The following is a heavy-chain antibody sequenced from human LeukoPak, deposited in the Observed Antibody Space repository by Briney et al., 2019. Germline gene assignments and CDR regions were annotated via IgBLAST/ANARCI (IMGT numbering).Heavy chain of an antibody. D-gene: IGHD1-1*01. CDR1: GFTFNSYS. Sequence: GGSLRLSCAASGFTFNSYSMNWVRQTPGKGLEWASYIRPGSRTISYADSVKGRFTISTDNAQNSLSLQMNSLRVEDTAIYYCARDLNWSFDSWGQGTLVTVSS. CDR2: IRPGSRTI. J-gene: IGHJ4*02. CDR3: ARDLNWSFDS. V-gene: IGHV3-48*01.